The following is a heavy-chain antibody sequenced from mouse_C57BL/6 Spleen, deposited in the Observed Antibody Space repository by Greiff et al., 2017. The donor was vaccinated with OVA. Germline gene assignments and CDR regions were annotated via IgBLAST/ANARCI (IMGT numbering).Heavy chain of an antibody. Sequence: EVQLQQSGTVLARPGASVKMSCKTSGYTFTSYWMHWVKQRPGQGLEWIGAIYPGNSDTSYNQKFKGKAKLTAVTSASTAYMERSSLTNEDSAVYYCTSFITTLGEDYWGQGTTLTVSS. CDR1: GYTFTSYW. D-gene: IGHD1-1*01. J-gene: IGHJ2*01. V-gene: IGHV1-5*01. CDR3: TSFITTLGEDY. CDR2: IYPGNSDT.